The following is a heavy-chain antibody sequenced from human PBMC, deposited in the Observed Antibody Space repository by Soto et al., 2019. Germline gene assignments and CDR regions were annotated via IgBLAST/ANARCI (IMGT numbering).Heavy chain of an antibody. CDR3: ASYYYDSSGYYYVPGVY. D-gene: IGHD3-22*01. Sequence: ASVKVSCKASGYTFNSYAISWVRQDPGQGLESMGWINSYSGNTKYSQKFQGRVTITRDTSASTAYMELSSLRSEDTAVYYCASYYYDSSGYYYVPGVYWGQGTLVTVSS. V-gene: IGHV1-18*01. CDR1: GYTFNSYA. J-gene: IGHJ4*02. CDR2: INSYSGNT.